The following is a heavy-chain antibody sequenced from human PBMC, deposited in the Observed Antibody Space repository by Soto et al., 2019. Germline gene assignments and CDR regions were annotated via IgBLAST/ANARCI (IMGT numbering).Heavy chain of an antibody. J-gene: IGHJ4*02. CDR3: ARSIVVVTALDY. Sequence: ASVKVSCKASGYTFTIYAIHWVRQAPGQRLEWMGWINAVNGKTKYSQKFQGRVTIAGDTSASTAYMELSSLRSEDMAVYYCARSIVVVTALDYWGQGTLVTVSS. CDR2: INAVNGKT. V-gene: IGHV1-3*01. D-gene: IGHD2-21*02. CDR1: GYTFTIYA.